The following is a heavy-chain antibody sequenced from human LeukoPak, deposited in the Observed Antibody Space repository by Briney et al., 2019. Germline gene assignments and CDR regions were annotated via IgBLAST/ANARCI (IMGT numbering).Heavy chain of an antibody. D-gene: IGHD6-19*01. Sequence: SETLSLTCTVSGSSISSYYWSWIRQPPGKGLEWIGYIYYSGSTSGSTYYNPSLKSRITISVDTSKNQFSLKLSSATAADTAVYFCARDFSSGWSRIDYWGQGTLVTVSS. CDR2: IYYSGST. J-gene: IGHJ4*02. CDR3: ARDFSSGWSRIDY. CDR1: GSSISSYY. V-gene: IGHV4-59*12.